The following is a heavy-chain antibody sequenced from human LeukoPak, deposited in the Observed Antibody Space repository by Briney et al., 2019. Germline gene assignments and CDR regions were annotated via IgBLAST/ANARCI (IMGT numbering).Heavy chain of an antibody. Sequence: SETLSLTCTVSGGSISSYYWSWIRQPPGKGLERIGYIYYSGSTNYNPSLKSRVTISVDTSKNQFSLKLSSVTAADTAVYYCASSYSSGWRRFDYWGQGTLVTVSS. CDR3: ASSYSSGWRRFDY. J-gene: IGHJ4*02. D-gene: IGHD6-19*01. CDR1: GGSISSYY. V-gene: IGHV4-59*01. CDR2: IYYSGST.